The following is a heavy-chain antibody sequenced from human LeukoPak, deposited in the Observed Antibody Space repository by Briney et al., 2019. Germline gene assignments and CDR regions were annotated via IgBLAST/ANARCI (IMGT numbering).Heavy chain of an antibody. CDR2: IYPDDSNT. V-gene: IGHV5-51*01. CDR3: ARRYCSSITCYSPLDH. CDR1: GYTFTSYW. J-gene: IGHJ4*02. D-gene: IGHD2-2*02. Sequence: GESLKISCKGYGYTFTSYWIGWVRQMPGKGLEWMGIIYPDDSNTRYSPSFEGQVTISADKSIRTAYLQWSSLKASDTAMYYCARRYCSSITCYSPLDHWGQGTLVTGSS.